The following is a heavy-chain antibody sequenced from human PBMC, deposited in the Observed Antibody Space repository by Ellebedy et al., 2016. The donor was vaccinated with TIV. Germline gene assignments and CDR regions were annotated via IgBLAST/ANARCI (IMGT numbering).Heavy chain of an antibody. CDR2: IYPGDSDT. V-gene: IGHV5-51*01. CDR1: GYSFTSYW. D-gene: IGHD4-23*01. J-gene: IGHJ3*02. CDR3: ARTTVMTTVVTSTDAFDI. Sequence: GESLKISCKGSGYSFTSYWIGWVRQMSGKGLEWMGIIYPGDSDTRYSPSFQGQVTISADKSISTAYLQWSSLKASDTAMYYCARTTVMTTVVTSTDAFDIWGQGTMVTVSS.